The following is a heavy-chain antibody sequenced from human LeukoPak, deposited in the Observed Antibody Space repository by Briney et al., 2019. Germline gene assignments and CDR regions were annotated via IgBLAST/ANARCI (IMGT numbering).Heavy chain of an antibody. Sequence: ASVKVSCKVSGYTLTELSMHWVRHAPGKAHEWMGSFDPEDGETIYAQKFQSRVTMTEDTSTDTAYMELSSLRSEDTAVYYCARDRRITMVRGVIMPWFDPWGQGTLVTVSS. V-gene: IGHV1-24*01. CDR3: ARDRRITMVRGVIMPWFDP. D-gene: IGHD3-10*01. CDR2: FDPEDGET. J-gene: IGHJ5*02. CDR1: GYTLTELS.